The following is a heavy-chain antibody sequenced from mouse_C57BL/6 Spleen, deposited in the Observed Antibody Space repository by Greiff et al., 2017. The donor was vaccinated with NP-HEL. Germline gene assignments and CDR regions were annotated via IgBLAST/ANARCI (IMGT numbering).Heavy chain of an antibody. D-gene: IGHD1-1*01. J-gene: IGHJ3*01. Sequence: QVQLQQSGAELVRPGASVTLSCKASGYTFTDYEMHWVKQTPVHGLEWIGAIDPETGGTAYNQKFKGKAILTADKSSSTAYMELRSLTSEDSAVYYCTRGGDYYGGFAYWGQGTLVTVSA. V-gene: IGHV1-15*01. CDR3: TRGGDYYGGFAY. CDR2: IDPETGGT. CDR1: GYTFTDYE.